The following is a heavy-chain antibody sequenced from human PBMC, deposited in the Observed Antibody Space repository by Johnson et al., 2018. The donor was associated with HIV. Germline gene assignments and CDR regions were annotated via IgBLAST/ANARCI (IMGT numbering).Heavy chain of an antibody. Sequence: VQLVESGGGLVKPGGSLRLSCAASGFTFSDYAMTWVRQAPGKGLEWVAFIRSTPHGGTTEYAASVKGRITISRDDSRSIGYLQVSSLKTEDTGVYYCTRCRNAGISAFRDDAFDVWGRGTLVTVSS. CDR3: TRCRNAGISAFRDDAFDV. CDR2: IRSTPHGGTT. CDR1: GFTFSDYA. D-gene: IGHD3-10*01. V-gene: IGHV3-49*04. J-gene: IGHJ3*01.